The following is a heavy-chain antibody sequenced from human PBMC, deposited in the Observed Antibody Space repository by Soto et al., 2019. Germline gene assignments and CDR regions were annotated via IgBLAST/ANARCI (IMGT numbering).Heavy chain of an antibody. CDR1: GFAFSSFS. Sequence: EVQLVESGGGLVKPGGSLRLSCAASGFAFSSFSMNWVRQAPGKGLEWVAFISSGGSSMYYADSVKGRFSISRDNAKNSLFLQMNSLRAEDTAVYYCARHCGEQLVRRGYYYYYMDVWGTGTTVTVAS. CDR3: ARHCGEQLVRRGYYYYYMDV. D-gene: IGHD6-6*01. CDR2: ISSGGSSM. J-gene: IGHJ6*03. V-gene: IGHV3-21*01.